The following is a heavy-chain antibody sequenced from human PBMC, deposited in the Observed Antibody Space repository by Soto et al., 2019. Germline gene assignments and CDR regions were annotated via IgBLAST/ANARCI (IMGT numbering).Heavy chain of an antibody. V-gene: IGHV3-11*01. D-gene: IGHD1-7*01. CDR1: GFTFSDYH. Sequence: QGQLVESGGGLVPPGGSLRLSCAVSGFTFSDYHMSWIRQAPGKGLEWVSYINIGGSNKYYADRVKGRFTVSRDNAKNSLHLQMDTLRVEDTAIYYCARRITGNTGHATDVWGQGTTVIVSS. CDR3: ARRITGNTGHATDV. J-gene: IGHJ6*02. CDR2: INIGGSNK.